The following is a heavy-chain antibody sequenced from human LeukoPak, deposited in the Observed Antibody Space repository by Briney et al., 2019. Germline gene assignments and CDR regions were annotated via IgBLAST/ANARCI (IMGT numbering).Heavy chain of an antibody. CDR1: GFTFSSYW. V-gene: IGHV3-74*01. D-gene: IGHD2-15*01. J-gene: IGHJ4*02. Sequence: GGSLRLSCAASGFTFSSYWMHWVRQAPGKGLVWVSRINSDGSSTSYADSVKGRFTISRDNAKNTLYLQMNSLRAEDTAVYYCARVQEIAATDYWGQGTLVTVSS. CDR2: INSDGSST. CDR3: ARVQEIAATDY.